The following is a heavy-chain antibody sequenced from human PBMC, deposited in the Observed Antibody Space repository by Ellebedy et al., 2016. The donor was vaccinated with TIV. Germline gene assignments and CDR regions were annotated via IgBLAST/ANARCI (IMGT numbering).Heavy chain of an antibody. CDR1: GFTVGNNY. CDR2: IYSGGDT. V-gene: IGHV3-53*01. D-gene: IGHD6-13*01. Sequence: GESLKISCTASGFTVGNNYMNWLRQDPGKGLEWVSLIYSGGDTVYADSVKGRFTISRDSSKNTLYLQMNSLRAEDTAVYYCARDPPGIAASGPYKWGQGTLVTVSS. J-gene: IGHJ4*02. CDR3: ARDPPGIAASGPYK.